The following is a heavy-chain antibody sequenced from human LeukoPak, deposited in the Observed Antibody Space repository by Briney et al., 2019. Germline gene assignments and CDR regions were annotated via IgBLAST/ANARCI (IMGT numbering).Heavy chain of an antibody. CDR1: GGSISSSSYY. V-gene: IGHV4-39*01. D-gene: IGHD2-15*01. Sequence: SETLSLTCTVSGGSISSSSYYWGWIRQPPGKGLEWIGSIYYSGSTYYNPSLKSRVTITVDTSKNQFFLKLSSVTAADTAVYYCARQSVVVVAASGAWFDYWGQGTLVTVSS. CDR2: IYYSGST. CDR3: ARQSVVVVAASGAWFDY. J-gene: IGHJ4*02.